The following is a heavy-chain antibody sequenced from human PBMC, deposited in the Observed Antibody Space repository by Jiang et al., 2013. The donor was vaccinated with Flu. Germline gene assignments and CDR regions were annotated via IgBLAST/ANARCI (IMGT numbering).Heavy chain of an antibody. CDR2: IDPSDSYT. J-gene: IGHJ2*01. CDR3: ARRGHHDSSGYYVWYFDL. D-gene: IGHD3-22*01. V-gene: IGHV5-10-1*01. Sequence: GRIDPSDSYTNYSPSFQGHVTISADKSISTAYLQWSSLKASDTAMYYCARRGHHDSSGYYVWYFDLWGRGTLVTVSS.